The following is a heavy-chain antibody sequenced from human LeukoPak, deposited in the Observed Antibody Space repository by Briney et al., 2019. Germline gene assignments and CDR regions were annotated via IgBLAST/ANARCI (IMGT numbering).Heavy chain of an antibody. Sequence: SETLSLTCTVSGGSISSSSYYWGWIRQPPGKGLEWIGSIYYSGSTYYNPSLKSRVTISVDTSKNQFSLKLSSVTAADTAVYYCASQYGDYTRSYYMDVWGKGTTVTVSS. J-gene: IGHJ6*03. CDR1: GGSISSSSYY. CDR2: IYYSGST. D-gene: IGHD4-17*01. CDR3: ASQYGDYTRSYYMDV. V-gene: IGHV4-39*07.